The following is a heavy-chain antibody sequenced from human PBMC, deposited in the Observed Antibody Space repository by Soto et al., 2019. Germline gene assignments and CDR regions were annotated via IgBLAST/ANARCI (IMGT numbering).Heavy chain of an antibody. J-gene: IGHJ4*02. CDR1: GFTFSSYW. Sequence: PGGSLRLSCAASGFTFSSYWMHWVRQAPGKGLEWVSAISGSGVSTYYADSVKGRFTISRDNSKNTLYLQMNSLRAEDTAVYYCAKSPGMYYYDSSGYYHYDYWGQGTLVTVSS. CDR3: AKSPGMYYYDSSGYYHYDY. V-gene: IGHV3-23*01. CDR2: ISGSGVST. D-gene: IGHD3-22*01.